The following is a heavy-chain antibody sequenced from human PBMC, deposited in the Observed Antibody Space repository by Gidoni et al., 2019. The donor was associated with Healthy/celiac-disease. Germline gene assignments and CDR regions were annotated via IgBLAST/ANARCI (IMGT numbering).Heavy chain of an antibody. CDR3: AREGDNWNGAIDY. CDR2: IKQDGSEK. D-gene: IGHD1-20*01. Sequence: GLSWVANIKQDGSEKYYEDSVKGRFTISRDNAKNSLYLQMNSLRAEDTAVYYCAREGDNWNGAIDYWGQGTLVTVSS. V-gene: IGHV3-7*01. J-gene: IGHJ4*02.